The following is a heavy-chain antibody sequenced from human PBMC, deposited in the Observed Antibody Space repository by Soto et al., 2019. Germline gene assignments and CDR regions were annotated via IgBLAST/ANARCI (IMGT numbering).Heavy chain of an antibody. J-gene: IGHJ6*02. CDR3: ARDLLLPPLRIRYYGMDG. V-gene: IGHV3-23*01. CDR2: IVNSGGSA. D-gene: IGHD3-9*01. CDR1: GFTFSNYA. Sequence: PGGSLRLSCAASGFTFSNYAMSWVRQAPGKGLEWVSGIVNSGGSAPYADSVKGRFTISRDNSKNTLFLQMNSLRAEDTAVYYCARDLLLPPLRIRYYGMDGWGQGTTVTVSS.